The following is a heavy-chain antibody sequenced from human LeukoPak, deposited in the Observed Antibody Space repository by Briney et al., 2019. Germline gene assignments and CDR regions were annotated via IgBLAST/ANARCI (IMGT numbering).Heavy chain of an antibody. V-gene: IGHV4-34*01. D-gene: IGHD5-18*01. J-gene: IGHJ4*02. CDR3: AGGFNKKVGIQLWYRLTHGFDY. Sequence: SETLSLTCAVYGGSFSGYYWSWIRQPPGKGLEWIGEINHSGSTNYNPSLKSRVTISVDTSKNQFSLKLSSVTAADTAVYYCAGGFNKKVGIQLWYRLTHGFDYWGQGTLVTVSS. CDR1: GGSFSGYY. CDR2: INHSGST.